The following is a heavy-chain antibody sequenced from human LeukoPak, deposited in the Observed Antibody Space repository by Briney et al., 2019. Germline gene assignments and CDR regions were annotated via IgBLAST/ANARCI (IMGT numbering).Heavy chain of an antibody. V-gene: IGHV4-61*08. CDR2: IYSSGST. D-gene: IGHD6-13*01. CDR3: ARGSSSWMD. CDR1: GGSISSGDYY. J-gene: IGHJ4*02. Sequence: SQTLSLTCTVSGGSISSGDYYWSWIRQPPGKGLEWIGYIYSSGSTDYNPSLKSRVTISVDTSKNQFSPKLSSVTAADTAMYYCARGSSSWMDWGQGTLVTVSS.